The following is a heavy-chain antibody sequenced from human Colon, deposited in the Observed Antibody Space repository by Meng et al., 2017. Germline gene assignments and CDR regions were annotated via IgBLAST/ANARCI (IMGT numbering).Heavy chain of an antibody. CDR3: ARSPAAKYFHH. CDR2: IRGKPYDGTT. CDR1: GFTFSDVW. Sequence: GESLKISCAASGFTFSDVWMNWVRQAPGKELEWVGCIRGKPYDGTTDYAASVTGRFTISRDDSKSIAYLQMNSLKSEDTAVYYCARSPAAKYFHHWGQGTLVTVSS. D-gene: IGHD6-25*01. J-gene: IGHJ1*01. V-gene: IGHV3-49*04.